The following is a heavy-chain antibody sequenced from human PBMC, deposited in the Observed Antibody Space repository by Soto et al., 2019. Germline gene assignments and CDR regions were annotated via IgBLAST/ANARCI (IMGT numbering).Heavy chain of an antibody. V-gene: IGHV1-69*01. CDR1: GGTFSSYA. D-gene: IGHD2-15*01. CDR2: IIPMLNIA. J-gene: IGHJ5*02. CDR3: AKRGLQYFIEGSCYSSWFDP. Sequence: QVQLVQSGAEVKKPGSSVKVSCKTSGGTFSSYAINWVRQAPRRGLEWEGGIIPMLNIARCAKNLQGRVTITADESTSTAYMELTSLRSEDTAVYYCAKRGLQYFIEGSCYSSWFDPWGQGTLVTVSS.